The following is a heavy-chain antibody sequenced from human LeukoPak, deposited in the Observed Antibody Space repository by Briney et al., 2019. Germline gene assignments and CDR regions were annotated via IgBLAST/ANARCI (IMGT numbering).Heavy chain of an antibody. J-gene: IGHJ5*02. D-gene: IGHD3-16*01. CDR1: GGSFSGYY. CDR3: ARGLLGNWFDP. V-gene: IGHV4-34*01. CDR2: INHSGST. Sequence: SETLSLTCAVYGGSFSGYYWSWIRQPPGKGLEWIGEINHSGSTNYNPSLKSRVTISVDTSKNQFSLKLSSVTAADTAVYYCARGLLGNWFDPWGQGTLVTVSS.